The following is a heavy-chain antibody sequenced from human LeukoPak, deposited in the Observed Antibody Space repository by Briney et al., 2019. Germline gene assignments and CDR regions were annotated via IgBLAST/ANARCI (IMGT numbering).Heavy chain of an antibody. CDR3: ARDSLYGVVDY. D-gene: IGHD4-17*01. J-gene: IGHJ4*02. V-gene: IGHV1-46*01. CDR1: GYTFTSYY. Sequence: ASVKVSCKTSGYTFTSYYIHWVRQAPGQGLVWMGIINPSGGSTSYAQKFQGRVTMTRDTSTSTVYMYLSSLRSEDTAVYYCARDSLYGVVDYWGQGTLVTVSS. CDR2: INPSGGST.